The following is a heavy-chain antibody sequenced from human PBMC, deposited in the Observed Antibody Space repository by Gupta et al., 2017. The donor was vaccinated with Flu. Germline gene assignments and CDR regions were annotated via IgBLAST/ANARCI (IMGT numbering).Heavy chain of an antibody. CDR2: IYYSEST. CDR3: ARSMITFGVGYPGYFEL. Sequence: QVQLQESGPGLVKPSEILSLTCTVSRGSISSHYWGWSRQPPGKGLEWIGNIYYSESTNDNPSLTSRVTMSLDTSKNQFSLKLNSVTAADTADYDCARSMITFGVGYPGYFELWGRGTLVTVSA. D-gene: IGHD3-16*01. CDR1: RGSISSHY. V-gene: IGHV4-59*08. J-gene: IGHJ2*01.